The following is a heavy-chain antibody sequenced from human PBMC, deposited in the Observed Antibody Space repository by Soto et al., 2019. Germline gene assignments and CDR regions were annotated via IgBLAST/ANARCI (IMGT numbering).Heavy chain of an antibody. Sequence: TGGSLRLSCAASGFTFSDYWMHWVRQVPGKGLVWLSRINSAGGATAYADPVKGRFSISRDNAKNTLYLQMNSLRADDTAVYYCARDIVGPTRGADYWGQGTLVTVSS. J-gene: IGHJ4*02. CDR2: INSAGGAT. CDR1: GFTFSDYW. CDR3: ARDIVGPTRGADY. V-gene: IGHV3-74*01. D-gene: IGHD1-26*01.